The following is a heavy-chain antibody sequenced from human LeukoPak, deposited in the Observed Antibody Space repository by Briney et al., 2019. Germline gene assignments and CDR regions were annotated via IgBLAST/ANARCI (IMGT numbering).Heavy chain of an antibody. CDR3: ARAESSGWYPYYFDY. D-gene: IGHD6-19*01. Sequence: GGSLRLSCAASGFTFSSYWMHWVRQAPGKGLVWVSRINSDGSSTSYADSVKGRFTISRDNAKNTLYLQMNSLRAEDTAVYYCARAESSGWYPYYFDYWGQGTLVTVSS. V-gene: IGHV3-74*01. J-gene: IGHJ4*02. CDR1: GFTFSSYW. CDR2: INSDGSST.